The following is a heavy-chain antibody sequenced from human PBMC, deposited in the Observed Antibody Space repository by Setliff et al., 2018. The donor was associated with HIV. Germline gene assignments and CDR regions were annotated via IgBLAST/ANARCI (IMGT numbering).Heavy chain of an antibody. V-gene: IGHV1-18*01. CDR2: ISAYNGNT. D-gene: IGHD3-3*01. J-gene: IGHJ4*02. CDR1: GYTFTSYG. CDR3: ARDFLNYDFYRAFDS. Sequence: GASVKVSCKASGYTFTSYGISWVRQAPGQGLEWMGWISAYNGNTKYAQNVQGRVTLTTDTSTSTAYMELRSLRPDDTAVYYCARDFLNYDFYRAFDSWGQGTLVTVSS.